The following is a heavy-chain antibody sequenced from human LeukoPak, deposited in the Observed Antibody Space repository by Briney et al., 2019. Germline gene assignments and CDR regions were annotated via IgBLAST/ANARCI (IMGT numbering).Heavy chain of an antibody. D-gene: IGHD3-10*01. CDR1: GFTFSNFN. CDR2: ISGSNSTI. CDR3: ARTWHYYGSGSYYFDY. V-gene: IGHV3-48*04. J-gene: IGHJ4*02. Sequence: PGGSLRLSCVASGFTFSNFNMNWVRQAPGKGLEWVSYISGSNSTIYYADSVKGRFTISRDNAKNSLYLQMSSLRAEDTAVYYCARTWHYYGSGSYYFDYWGQGTLVTVSS.